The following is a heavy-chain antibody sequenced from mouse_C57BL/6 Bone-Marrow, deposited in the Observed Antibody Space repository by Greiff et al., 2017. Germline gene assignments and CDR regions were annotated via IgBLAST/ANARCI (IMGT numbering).Heavy chain of an antibody. D-gene: IGHD1-1*01. Sequence: VQLQQSGAELVRPGASVKLSCTASGFNIKDDYMHWVKQRPEQGLEWIGWLDPENGDTEYASKFQGKATITADTSSNTAYLQLSSLTSEDTADYYWTRITTIVATLSYWYFDVWGTGTTVTVSS. J-gene: IGHJ1*03. CDR2: LDPENGDT. V-gene: IGHV14-4*01. CDR3: TRITTIVATLSYWYFDV. CDR1: GFNIKDDY.